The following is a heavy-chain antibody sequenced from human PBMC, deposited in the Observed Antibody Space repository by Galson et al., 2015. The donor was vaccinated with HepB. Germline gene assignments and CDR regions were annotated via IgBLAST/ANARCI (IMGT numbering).Heavy chain of an antibody. J-gene: IGHJ4*02. V-gene: IGHV3-23*01. CDR3: AKMRRVGDTSAYFDY. CDR1: GFSFGTYG. CDR2: IGISGGVT. D-gene: IGHD1-26*01. Sequence: SLRLSCATSGFSFGTYGMSWVRQTPGKGLEWVSDIGISGGVTYYADSVKGRFTISRDNSKNTLYLRMNSLRAGDTAVYYCAKMRRVGDTSAYFDYWGQGTLVTVSS.